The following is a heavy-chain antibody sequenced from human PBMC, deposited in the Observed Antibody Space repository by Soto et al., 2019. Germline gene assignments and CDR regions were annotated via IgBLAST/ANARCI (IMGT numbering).Heavy chain of an antibody. CDR2: IYHSGGT. D-gene: IGHD3-22*01. CDR3: ARDSRSGYYLEY. J-gene: IGHJ4*02. CDR1: GDSISNGGYS. Sequence: QLQLQESGSRLVKPSQTLSLTCAVSGDSISNGGYSWKWIRQPPGKGLEWIGYIYHSGGTYYNPSPKSRVTITVDSSNNQFSLKLNSVTAADTAVYYCARDSRSGYYLEYWGQGTLVTVSS. V-gene: IGHV4-30-2*01.